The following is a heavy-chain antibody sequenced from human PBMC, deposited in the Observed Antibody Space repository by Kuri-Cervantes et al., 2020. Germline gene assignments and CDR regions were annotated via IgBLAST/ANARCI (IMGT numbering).Heavy chain of an antibody. CDR2: INQDGSHT. CDR1: GFTFSSYW. J-gene: IGHJ4*02. V-gene: IGHV3-7*03. D-gene: IGHD4-17*01. CDR3: AKVMTTVPTAGY. Sequence: GGSLRLSCAASGFTFSSYWMHWVRQAPGKGLEWVANINQDGSHTYYVDSVKGRFTIARDNAKNSLFLQINSLRAEDTAVYYCAKVMTTVPTAGYWGQGTLVTVSS.